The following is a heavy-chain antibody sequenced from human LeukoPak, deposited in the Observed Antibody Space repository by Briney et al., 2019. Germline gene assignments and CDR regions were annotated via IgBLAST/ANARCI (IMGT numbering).Heavy chain of an antibody. V-gene: IGHV3-23*01. Sequence: GGSLRLSCAASAFTFSNYGMGWVRQAPGKGLEWVSSISASGGGTYYAESVKGRFTISRDNSKNTLYLQMNSLGAEDTAVYYCAKAPVDSGKFNWFDFWGQGTLVTVSS. CDR3: AKAPVDSGKFNWFDF. J-gene: IGHJ5*01. CDR1: AFTFSNYG. CDR2: ISASGGGT. D-gene: IGHD3-10*01.